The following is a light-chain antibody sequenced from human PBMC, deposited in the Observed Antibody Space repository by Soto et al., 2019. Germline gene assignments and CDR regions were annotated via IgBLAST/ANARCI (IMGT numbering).Light chain of an antibody. J-gene: IGKJ4*01. CDR1: QDISKY. CDR2: DAS. CDR3: QQYDNLLALT. Sequence: DIQMTQSPSSLSASVGDRVTIACHASQDISKYLNWYQFRPGQAPKLLIYDASNLETGVPSRFRGSGSGTHFTLNIISLQPEDVATYYCQQYDNLLALTFGGGTKVQIK. V-gene: IGKV1-33*01.